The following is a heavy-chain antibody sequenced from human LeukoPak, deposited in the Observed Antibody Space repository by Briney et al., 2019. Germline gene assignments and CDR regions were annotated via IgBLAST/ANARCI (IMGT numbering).Heavy chain of an antibody. Sequence: PGGSLRLSCAASAITVTTNYMTWLRQAQGKGLEWVSLIYGDNAAYYAESVRGRFIISRDSLKNTLFLQMNSLRAEDTAVYYCVSSTGQQFIPYDYWGHGTHVTVSS. CDR3: VSSTGQQFIPYDY. V-gene: IGHV3-66*02. CDR2: IYGDNAA. D-gene: IGHD6-13*01. CDR1: AITVTTNY. J-gene: IGHJ4*01.